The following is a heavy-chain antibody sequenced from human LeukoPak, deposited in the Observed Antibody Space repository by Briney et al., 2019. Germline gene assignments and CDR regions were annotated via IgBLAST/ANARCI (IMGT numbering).Heavy chain of an antibody. CDR1: GYTFTSSF. CDR3: ARDNGGNSFDY. J-gene: IGHJ4*02. CDR2: INPSGGSP. Sequence: ASVKVSCKASGYTFTSSFMHWVRQAPGQGLEWMGIINPSGGSPSCAQKFQGRVTMTRDMSTSTVYMELSSLRSEDTAVYYCARDNGGNSFDYWGQGTLVIVSS. D-gene: IGHD4-23*01. V-gene: IGHV1-46*01.